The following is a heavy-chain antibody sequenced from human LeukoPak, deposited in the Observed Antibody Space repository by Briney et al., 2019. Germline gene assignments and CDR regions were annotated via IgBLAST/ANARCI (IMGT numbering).Heavy chain of an antibody. D-gene: IGHD2-8*01. CDR1: GFTFSKAW. V-gene: IGHV3-15*01. CDR2: IKSKTDGGTT. CDR3: STPLFKTSNY. Sequence: KAGGSLRLSCAACGFTFSKAWMSWVRQAPGKGLEWVGRIKSKTDGGTTDYAAPVKGRFSISRDDSNNTLYLEMNSLKIEDAAVYYCSTPLFKTSNYWGQGTLVTVSS. J-gene: IGHJ4*02.